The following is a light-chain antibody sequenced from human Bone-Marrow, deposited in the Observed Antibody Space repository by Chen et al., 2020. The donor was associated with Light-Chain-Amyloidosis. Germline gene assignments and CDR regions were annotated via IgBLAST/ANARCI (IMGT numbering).Light chain of an antibody. J-gene: IGLJ2*01. Sequence: SYELTQPPSVSVSPGQTARITCSGDDLPTKYAYWYQQKPGQAPVLVIHTDTERPSGISERFSGYSSGTTATWTISGVQAEDDADYHCQSANSSGTYEVIFGGGTKLTVL. CDR2: TDT. CDR1: DLPTKY. CDR3: QSANSSGTYEVI. V-gene: IGLV3-25*03.